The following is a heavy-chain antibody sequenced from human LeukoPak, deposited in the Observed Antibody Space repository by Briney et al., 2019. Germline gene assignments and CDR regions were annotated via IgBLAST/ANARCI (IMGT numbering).Heavy chain of an antibody. CDR2: FDPEDGET. V-gene: IGHV1-24*01. D-gene: IGHD3-10*01. CDR1: GYTLTELS. Sequence: GASVKVSCKVSGYTLTELSMHWVRQAPGKGLEWMGGFDPEDGETIYAQKFQGRVTMTEDTSTDTAYMELSSLRSEDTAVYYCVPYGSGSYPLDYWGQGTLVTVYS. CDR3: VPYGSGSYPLDY. J-gene: IGHJ4*02.